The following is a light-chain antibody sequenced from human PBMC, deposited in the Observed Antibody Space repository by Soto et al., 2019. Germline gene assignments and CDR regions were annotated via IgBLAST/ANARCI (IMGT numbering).Light chain of an antibody. Sequence: QSVLTQPPSVSGAPGQRVTISCTGSNSNIGAGYDVHWYQQLPGTAPKLLLYRNNQRPSGVPDRFSGSKSGTSASLAISGLRSEDEADYYCAARDDSLSGWVFGGGTKLTVL. CDR1: NSNIGAGYD. CDR3: AARDDSLSGWV. CDR2: RNN. J-gene: IGLJ3*02. V-gene: IGLV1-47*01.